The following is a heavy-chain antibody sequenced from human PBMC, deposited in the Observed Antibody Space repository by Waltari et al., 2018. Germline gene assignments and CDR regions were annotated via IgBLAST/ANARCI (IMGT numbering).Heavy chain of an antibody. CDR2: IYHSGST. CDR1: GYSFSSGSY. V-gene: IGHV4-38-2*02. Sequence: QVQLQESGPGLVKPSETLSLTCTVSGYSFSSGSYWGWIRQPPGKGLEWIGSIYHSGSTYSNPSLKSRVTISVDTSKYQFSLKLSSVTAADTAVYYCARDGEWERGYFDYWGQGTLVTVSS. D-gene: IGHD1-26*01. J-gene: IGHJ4*02. CDR3: ARDGEWERGYFDY.